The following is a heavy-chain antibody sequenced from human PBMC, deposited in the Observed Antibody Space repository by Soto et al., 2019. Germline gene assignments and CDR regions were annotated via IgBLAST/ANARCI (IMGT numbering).Heavy chain of an antibody. CDR1: GFRFRDYT. CDR2: ILSNYNT. Sequence: GGSLRLSCAASGFRFRDYTMSWVRQAPGKVLESISVILSNYNTYYTDSVRGRFTISRDSSKNMLYLEMNSLRAEDTAVYYCARRVNGYFDYWGQGA. J-gene: IGHJ4*02. V-gene: IGHV3-23*05. CDR3: ARRVNGYFDY. D-gene: IGHD2-8*01.